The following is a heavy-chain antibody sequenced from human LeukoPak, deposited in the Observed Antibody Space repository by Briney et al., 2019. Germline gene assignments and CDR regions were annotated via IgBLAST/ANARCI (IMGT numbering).Heavy chain of an antibody. J-gene: IGHJ6*03. CDR2: INHSGST. V-gene: IGHV4-34*01. CDR3: ARGPPSPLRYCSGGSCYSGSGYYYYMDV. CDR1: GGSFSGYY. Sequence: SETLSLTCAVYGGSFSGYYWSWIRQPPGKGLEWIGEINHSGSTNYNPSLKSRVTISVDTSKNQFSLKLSSVTAADTAVYYCARGPPSPLRYCSGGSCYSGSGYYYYMDVWGKGTTVTVSS. D-gene: IGHD2-15*01.